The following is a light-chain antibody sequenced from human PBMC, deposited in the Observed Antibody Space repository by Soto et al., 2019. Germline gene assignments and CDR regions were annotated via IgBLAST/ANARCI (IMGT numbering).Light chain of an antibody. J-gene: IGKJ1*01. CDR1: QSLTTY. V-gene: IGKV3-15*01. CDR3: QQYNSYST. Sequence: EVVMTQSPATLSVSPGETATLSCRASQSLTTYLAWYQQKPDQAPRLLIYGISTRATDVPARFSGSGSGTEFTLTISGLQPDDFATYYCQQYNSYSTFGQGTKVDIK. CDR2: GIS.